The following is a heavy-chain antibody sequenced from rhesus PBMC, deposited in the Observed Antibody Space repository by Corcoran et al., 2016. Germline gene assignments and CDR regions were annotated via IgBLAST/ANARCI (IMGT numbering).Heavy chain of an antibody. Sequence: QVQLQESGPGLVKPSETLSLTCAVSGGSISSSNWWRWIRRPPGKGLEWIGYISGSSGSTYYNPSLKSRVTISTDTSKNQFSLKLSSVTAADTAVYYCARDPLSIAGTLFDYWGQGVLVTVSS. D-gene: IGHD1-1-1*01. CDR1: GGSISSSNW. CDR3: ARDPLSIAGTLFDY. V-gene: IGHV4-65*01. J-gene: IGHJ4*01. CDR2: ISGSSGST.